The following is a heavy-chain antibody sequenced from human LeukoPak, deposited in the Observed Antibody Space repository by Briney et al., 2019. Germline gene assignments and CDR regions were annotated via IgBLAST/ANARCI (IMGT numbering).Heavy chain of an antibody. D-gene: IGHD3-10*01. CDR2: INPNSGGT. CDR1: GYTFTGYY. CDR3: ASSPSQYYYGSGSYYYMDV. Sequence: ASVKVSCKASGYTFTGYYMHWVRQAPGQGLEWMGWINPNSGGTNYAQKFQGRVTITRDTSISTAYMELSRLRSDDTAVYYCASSPSQYYYGSGSYYYMDVWGKGTTVTVSS. J-gene: IGHJ6*03. V-gene: IGHV1-2*02.